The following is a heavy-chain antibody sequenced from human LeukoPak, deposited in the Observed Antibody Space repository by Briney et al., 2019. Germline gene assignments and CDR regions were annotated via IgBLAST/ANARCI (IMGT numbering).Heavy chain of an antibody. CDR3: ARGLTRDYYYYMDV. J-gene: IGHJ6*03. D-gene: IGHD2-21*01. V-gene: IGHV3-7*01. CDR2: IKQDGSEK. Sequence: PGGSLRLSCAASGFTFSSYWMSWVRQAPGKGLEWVANIKQDGSEKYYVDSVKGRFTISRDNAKNSLYLQMNSLRAKDTAVYYCARGLTRDYYYYMDVWGKGTTVTVSS. CDR1: GFTFSSYW.